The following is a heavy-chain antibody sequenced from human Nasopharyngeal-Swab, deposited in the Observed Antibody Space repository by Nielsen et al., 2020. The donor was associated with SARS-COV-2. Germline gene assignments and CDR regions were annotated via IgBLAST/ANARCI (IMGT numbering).Heavy chain of an antibody. CDR2: ISTSGATI. J-gene: IGHJ5*02. V-gene: IGHV3-48*03. Sequence: GESLKISCAASGFTFGNYEMNWVRQAPGKGLEWVSYISTSGATIHYADSVRGRFTISRDNAKKSLYLQMNSLSAEDTAVYYCARASRGWSWGQGTLVTVSS. D-gene: IGHD6-19*01. CDR3: ARASRGWS. CDR1: GFTFGNYE.